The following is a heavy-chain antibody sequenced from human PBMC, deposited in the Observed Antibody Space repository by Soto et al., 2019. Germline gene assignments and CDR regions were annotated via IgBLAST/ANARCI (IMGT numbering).Heavy chain of an antibody. V-gene: IGHV1-69*13. CDR3: ARGNCGGDCYGGDYYYGMDV. CDR1: GGTFSSYA. J-gene: IGHJ6*02. CDR2: IIPIFGTA. Sequence: SVKVSCKASGGTFSSYAISWVRQAPGQGLEWMGVIIPIFGTANYAQKFQGRVTITADESTSTAYMELSSLRSEDTAVYYCARGNCGGDCYGGDYYYGMDVWGQGTTVTVSS. D-gene: IGHD2-21*02.